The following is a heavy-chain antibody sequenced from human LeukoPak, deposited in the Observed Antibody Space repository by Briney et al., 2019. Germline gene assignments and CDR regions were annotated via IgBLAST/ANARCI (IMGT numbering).Heavy chain of an antibody. D-gene: IGHD2-15*01. CDR2: IYDRRIT. Sequence: SETLSLTCTVSGGSVSSGSYYWSWIRQSPGKGLEGIGYIYDRRITYYNASLRSRVTISVDISKNQFSLKLSSVTAADTAVYYCANWISVSIAPTRNVDPWGKGNLVTVSS. J-gene: IGHJ5*02. CDR1: GGSVSSGSYY. CDR3: ANWISVSIAPTRNVDP. V-gene: IGHV4-61*01.